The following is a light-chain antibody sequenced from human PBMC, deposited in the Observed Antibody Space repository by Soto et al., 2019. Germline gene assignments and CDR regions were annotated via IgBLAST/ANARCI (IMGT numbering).Light chain of an antibody. J-gene: IGLJ1*01. CDR3: SSYAGSNNWGV. CDR1: SSDVGGYNY. CDR2: EVS. V-gene: IGLV2-8*01. Sequence: QSALTQPPSASGSPGQSVTISCTGTSSDVGGYNYVSWYQQHPGKAPKLMIYEVSKRPSGVPDRFSGSKSGNTASLTVSGLQAEDEADDYCSSYAGSNNWGVFGTGTKVTVL.